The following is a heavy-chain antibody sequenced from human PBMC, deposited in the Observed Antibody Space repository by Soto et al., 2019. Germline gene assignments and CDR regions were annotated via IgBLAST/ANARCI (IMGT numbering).Heavy chain of an antibody. CDR2: VFSSGST. J-gene: IGHJ6*02. Sequence: ASETLSLTCSFPGGAIISYYWSWVRQPAGKGLEWIGRVFSSGSTNYNASLKSRVTMSIDTSKNEVSLTLRSVTAADTAVYYCARVAFSYFGMDVWGPGTTVTVSS. CDR3: ARVAFSYFGMDV. CDR1: GGAIISYY. D-gene: IGHD3-3*02. V-gene: IGHV4-4*07.